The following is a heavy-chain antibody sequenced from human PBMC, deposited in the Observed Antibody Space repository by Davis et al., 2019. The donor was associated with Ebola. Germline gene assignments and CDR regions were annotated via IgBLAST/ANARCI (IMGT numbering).Heavy chain of an antibody. V-gene: IGHV3-30*02. D-gene: IGHD3-3*01. Sequence: GGSLRLSCAASGFTFSSYGMHWVRQAPGKGLEWVAFIRYDGSNKYYADSVKGRFTISRDNSKNTLYLQMDSLRAEDTAVYYCAKDSIFGVVLAPDAFDIWGQGTMVTVSS. J-gene: IGHJ3*02. CDR3: AKDSIFGVVLAPDAFDI. CDR2: IRYDGSNK. CDR1: GFTFSSYG.